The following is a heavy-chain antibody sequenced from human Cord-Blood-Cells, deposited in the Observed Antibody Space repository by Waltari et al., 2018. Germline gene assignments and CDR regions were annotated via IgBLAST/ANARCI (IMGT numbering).Heavy chain of an antibody. Sequence: EVQLVQSGAAVKKPGASLKISCKGSGYSFTTYCIGWVRPTPGKVLEWVGIIYPGDSDTRYSPSFQGQVTISADKSISTAYLQWSSLKASDTAMYYCARGNCSSTSCYSYFDYWGQGTLVTVSS. V-gene: IGHV5-51*01. D-gene: IGHD2-2*02. J-gene: IGHJ4*02. CDR1: GYSFTTYC. CDR3: ARGNCSSTSCYSYFDY. CDR2: IYPGDSDT.